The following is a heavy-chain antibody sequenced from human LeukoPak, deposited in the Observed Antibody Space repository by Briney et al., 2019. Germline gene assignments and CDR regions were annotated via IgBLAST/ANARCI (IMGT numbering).Heavy chain of an antibody. CDR2: INPSGSSA. J-gene: IGHJ5*02. V-gene: IGHV1-46*01. CDR1: GYSFTSYY. D-gene: IGHD1-26*01. CDR3: ARDYSVGETAWWFDP. Sequence: EASVKVSCKASGYSFTSYYMHWVRQAPGQGLEWMGFINPSGSSAAYAQKFQGRLTMTRDMFTSTDYMELTSLTSDDTAVYYCARDYSVGETAWWFDPWGQGTLVTVSS.